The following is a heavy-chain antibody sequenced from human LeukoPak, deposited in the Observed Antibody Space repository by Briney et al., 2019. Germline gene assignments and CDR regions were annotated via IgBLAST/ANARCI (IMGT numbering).Heavy chain of an antibody. CDR1: GFTFSDYY. CDR3: ASIGYCSGGSCYGTGAFDY. J-gene: IGHJ4*02. Sequence: GGSLRLSCAASGFTFSDYYMSWIRQAPGKGLEWVSYISSSGSTIYYADSVKGRFTISRDSAKNSLYLQMNSLRAEDTAVYYCASIGYCSGGSCYGTGAFDYWGQGTLVTVSS. V-gene: IGHV3-11*01. CDR2: ISSSGSTI. D-gene: IGHD2-15*01.